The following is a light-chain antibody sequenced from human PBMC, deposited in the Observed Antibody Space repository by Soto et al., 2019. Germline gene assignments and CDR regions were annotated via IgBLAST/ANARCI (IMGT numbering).Light chain of an antibody. V-gene: IGLV1-40*01. CDR1: SSNIGAGYD. CDR2: GNT. J-gene: IGLJ2*01. Sequence: QAVVTQPPSVSGAPGQRVTISCTGSSSNIGAGYDVHWYQQLPGRAPKLLIYGNTNRPSGVPDRFSGSKSGTSASLAITGLQAEDEADYYCLSFDSRLSVVFGGGTKLTVL. CDR3: LSFDSRLSVV.